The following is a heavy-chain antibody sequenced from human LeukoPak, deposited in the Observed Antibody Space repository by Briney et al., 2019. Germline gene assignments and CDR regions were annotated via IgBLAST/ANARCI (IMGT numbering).Heavy chain of an antibody. Sequence: GGSLRLSCAASGFTFSVYYMGWIRQAPGKGLEWVSDISPGGSSISYADSVKGRFTISRDNAKSSLYLQMNNLRVEDTAVYYCARRSSLDYWGQGALVTVSS. J-gene: IGHJ4*02. CDR1: GFTFSVYY. CDR3: ARRSSLDY. CDR2: ISPGGSSI. D-gene: IGHD6-13*01. V-gene: IGHV3-11*01.